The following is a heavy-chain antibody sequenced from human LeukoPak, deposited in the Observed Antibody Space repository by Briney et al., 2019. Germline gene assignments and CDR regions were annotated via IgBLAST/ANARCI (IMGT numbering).Heavy chain of an antibody. CDR1: GFTFSTYG. V-gene: IGHV3-33*01. CDR2: IWYDGSNK. Sequence: PGGSLRLSCAASGFTFSTYGMHWVRQGPGKGLEWVAIIWYDGSNKYYADSVKGRFTISRDNSKNTLYLQMNSLRAEGTAVYYCARVFDGSSNYFDRWGQGTLVTVSS. D-gene: IGHD5-24*01. CDR3: ARVFDGSSNYFDR. J-gene: IGHJ4*02.